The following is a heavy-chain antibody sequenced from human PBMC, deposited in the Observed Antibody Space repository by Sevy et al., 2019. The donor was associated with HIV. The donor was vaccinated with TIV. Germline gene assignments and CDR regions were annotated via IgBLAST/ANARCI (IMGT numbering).Heavy chain of an antibody. CDR2: FDPEDDET. D-gene: IGHD3-22*01. CDR3: ATTKDYYDSSGYPFDD. J-gene: IGHJ4*02. V-gene: IGHV1-24*01. Sequence: ASVKVSCKVSGDTLNVLSMHWVRQAPGKGLEWMATFDPEDDETFYAQKFQGRVTLTEDTSTGTAYMGLSSLRSEDTDLYFCATTKDYYDSSGYPFDDWGQGTLVTVSS. CDR1: GDTLNVLS.